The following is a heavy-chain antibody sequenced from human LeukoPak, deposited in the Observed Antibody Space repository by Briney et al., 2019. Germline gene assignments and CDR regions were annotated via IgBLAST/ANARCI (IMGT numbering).Heavy chain of an antibody. Sequence: SETLSLTCTVSGGSISSGGYYWSWIRQHPGKGLEWIGYIYYSGSTYYNPSLKSRVTISVDTSKDQFSLKLSSVTAADTAVYYCARSSYDSSGYQRIFDYWGQGTLVTVSS. CDR3: ARSSYDSSGYQRIFDY. D-gene: IGHD3-22*01. J-gene: IGHJ4*02. CDR2: IYYSGST. CDR1: GGSISSGGYY. V-gene: IGHV4-31*03.